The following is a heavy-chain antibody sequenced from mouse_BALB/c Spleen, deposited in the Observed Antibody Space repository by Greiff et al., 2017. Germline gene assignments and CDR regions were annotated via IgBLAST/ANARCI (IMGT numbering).Heavy chain of an antibody. CDR1: GFTFSSYT. CDR3: TRDGTTGGLFFDY. Sequence: EVKVEESGGGLVKPGGSLKLSCAASGFTFSSYTMSWVRQTPEKRLEWVATISSGGSYTYYPDSVKGRFTISRDNAKNTLYLQMSSLKSEDTAMYYCTRDGTTGGLFFDYWGQGTTLTVSS. D-gene: IGHD1-1*01. J-gene: IGHJ2*01. V-gene: IGHV5-6-4*01. CDR2: ISSGGSYT.